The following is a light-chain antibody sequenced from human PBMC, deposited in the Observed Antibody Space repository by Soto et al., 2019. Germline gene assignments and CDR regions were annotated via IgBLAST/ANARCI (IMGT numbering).Light chain of an antibody. J-gene: IGKJ1*01. Sequence: DIQMTQSPSSLSASVGDRVTITCQASQNINNYLNWYQQKPGRAPKLLIYDASNLEAGVPSRFRGSGSGTDFTFTINRLEPEDFAVYYCQQYDSSPRTFGQGTKVEIK. CDR1: QNINNY. CDR3: QQYDSSPRT. V-gene: IGKV1-33*01. CDR2: DAS.